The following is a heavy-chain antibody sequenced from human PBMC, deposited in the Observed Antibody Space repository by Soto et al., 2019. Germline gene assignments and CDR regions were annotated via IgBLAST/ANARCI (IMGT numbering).Heavy chain of an antibody. CDR3: ARDLRWLQSSADFDS. D-gene: IGHD5-12*01. CDR2: ISSGGSTI. Sequence: GPLLLSCSASRFTFSDYSMTWIRQAPGKGLEWVSYISSGGSTIYYADSVKVRFTISRDNAKNSLYLQMDSLRAKDTAVYYCARDLRWLQSSADFDSWGQGTLVTVSS. V-gene: IGHV3-11*01. CDR1: RFTFSDYS. J-gene: IGHJ4*02.